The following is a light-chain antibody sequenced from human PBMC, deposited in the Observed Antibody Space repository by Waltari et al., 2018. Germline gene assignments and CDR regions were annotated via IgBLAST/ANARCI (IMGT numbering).Light chain of an antibody. Sequence: EIVMTQSPATLSVSPGERATISCRASESVTNNLAWYQKRPRHPPRLLIHGAVTRATEIAARFTGSGSGTEFTLTISNLQSEDFAVYYCQQYNNWPITFGGGTKVEIK. CDR3: QQYNNWPIT. J-gene: IGKJ4*01. CDR1: ESVTNN. V-gene: IGKV3-15*01. CDR2: GAV.